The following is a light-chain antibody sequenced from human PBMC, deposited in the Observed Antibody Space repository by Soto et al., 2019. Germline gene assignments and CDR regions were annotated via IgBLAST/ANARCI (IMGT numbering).Light chain of an antibody. CDR3: QQSYSAPIT. CDR2: AAS. CDR1: QTIFTF. J-gene: IGKJ5*01. V-gene: IGKV1-39*01. Sequence: DVRMAQSPSSLSASVGEIVTITCRASQTIFTFLNWYQQKAGKAPNLMIRAASSLQRGVPSRFSGSGSGTDFTLTISSLQPDDFATYYCQQSYSAPITLGQGTRLEI.